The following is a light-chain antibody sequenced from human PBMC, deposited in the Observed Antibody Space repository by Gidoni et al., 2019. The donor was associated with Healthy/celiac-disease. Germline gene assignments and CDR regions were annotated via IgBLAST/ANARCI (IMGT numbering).Light chain of an antibody. CDR3: SSYAGSNNVV. Sequence: QSALTQPPSPSGSPGQSVTISCTETSSDVGGYNYVSWYQQHPGKAPKLMIYEVSNRPSGVPDRFSGSKSGNTASLTVSGLQAEDEADYYCSSYAGSNNVVFGGGTKLTVL. CDR1: SSDVGGYNY. CDR2: EVS. V-gene: IGLV2-8*01. J-gene: IGLJ2*01.